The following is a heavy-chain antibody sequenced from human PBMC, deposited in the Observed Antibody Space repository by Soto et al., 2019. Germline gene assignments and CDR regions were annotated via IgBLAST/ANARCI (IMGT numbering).Heavy chain of an antibody. CDR1: GGSISSGDYS. CDR2: IYHSGST. V-gene: IGHV4-30-2*01. D-gene: IGHD3-10*01. J-gene: IGHJ6*01. Sequence: SETLSLTCAVSGGSISSGDYSWTWIRQPTGKGLEWIGYIYHSGSTYYNPSLKSRVTISVDRSKNQFSLRLSSVTAADTAVYYWVCGSGSFDFFFNGMAATGIYTLSLLAALPIYYFG. CDR3: VCGSGSFDFFFNGMAATGIYTLSLLAALPIYYFG.